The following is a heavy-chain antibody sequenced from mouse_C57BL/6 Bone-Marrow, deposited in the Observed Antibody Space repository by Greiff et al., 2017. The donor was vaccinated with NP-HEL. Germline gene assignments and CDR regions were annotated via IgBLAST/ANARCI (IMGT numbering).Heavy chain of an antibody. V-gene: IGHV1-81*01. J-gene: IGHJ2*01. CDR3: ARSCHYSNYVLFDY. D-gene: IGHD2-5*01. Sequence: VQLQQSGAELARPGASVKLSCKASGYTFTSYGISWVKQRTGQGLEWIGEIYPRSGNTYYNEKFKGKATLTADKSSSTAYMEHRSLTSEDSAVYFCARSCHYSNYVLFDYWGQGTTLTVSS. CDR2: IYPRSGNT. CDR1: GYTFTSYG.